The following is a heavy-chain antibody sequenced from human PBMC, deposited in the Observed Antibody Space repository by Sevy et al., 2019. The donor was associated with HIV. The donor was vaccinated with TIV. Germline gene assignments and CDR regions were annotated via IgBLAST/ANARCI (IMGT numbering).Heavy chain of an antibody. CDR2: IIPIFGTA. CDR3: ARDGIFGVVIYYYGMDL. Sequence: ASVKVSCKASGGTFSSYAISWVRQAPGQGLEWMGGIIPIFGTANYAQKFQGRVTITADESTSTAYMELSSLRSEDTAVYYCARDGIFGVVIYYYGMDLWGQGTTVTVSS. J-gene: IGHJ6*02. D-gene: IGHD3-3*01. V-gene: IGHV1-69*13. CDR1: GGTFSSYA.